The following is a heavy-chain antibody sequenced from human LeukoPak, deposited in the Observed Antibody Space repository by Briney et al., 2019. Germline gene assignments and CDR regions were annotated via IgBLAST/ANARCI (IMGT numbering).Heavy chain of an antibody. CDR1: GGSISLSYYY. CDR3: ARGTLYSGWSYYFDY. CDR2: VYYSGTT. J-gene: IGHJ4*02. V-gene: IGHV4-39*07. Sequence: SETLSLTCSVSGGSISLSYYYWGRIRQPPGKALEWIGSVYYSGTTSYNPSLKSRVTISVDMSKNHFSLRLSSVTAADTAMYYCARGTLYSGWSYYFDYWGQGSQVTVSS. D-gene: IGHD6-19*01.